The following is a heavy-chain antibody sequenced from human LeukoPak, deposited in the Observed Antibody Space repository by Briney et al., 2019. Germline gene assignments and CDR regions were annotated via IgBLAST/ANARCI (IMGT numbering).Heavy chain of an antibody. CDR1: GGSISSSSYY. J-gene: IGHJ4*02. CDR2: IYYSGST. CDR3: ARDRGSGMIVATINPGSAVDY. V-gene: IGHV4-39*02. Sequence: SETLSLTCTVSGGSISSSSYYWGWIRQPPGKGLEWIGSIYYSGSTYYNPSLKSRVTISVDTSKNQFSLKLSSVTAADTAVYYCARDRGSGMIVATINPGSAVDYWGQGTLVTVSS. D-gene: IGHD5-12*01.